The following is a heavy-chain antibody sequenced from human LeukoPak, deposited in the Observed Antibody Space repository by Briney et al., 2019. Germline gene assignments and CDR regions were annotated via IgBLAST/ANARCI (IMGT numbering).Heavy chain of an antibody. CDR1: GYTFTTYY. V-gene: IGHV1-46*01. J-gene: IGHJ4*02. D-gene: IGHD4-23*01. Sequence: ASVTVSFTASGYTFTTYYMYWVRHAPGQGLEWMGRINPRGGSTIYAQKFQGRVTMTRDTSTTTVYMELSSLRSEDTAVYYCARETYGANSGATDYWGQGTLVTVSS. CDR3: ARETYGANSGATDY. CDR2: INPRGGST.